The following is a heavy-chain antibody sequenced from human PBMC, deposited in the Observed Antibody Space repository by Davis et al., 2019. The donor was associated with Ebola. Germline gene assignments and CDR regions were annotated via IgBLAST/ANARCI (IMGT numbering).Heavy chain of an antibody. CDR1: GFTFSSYW. CDR3: ARLRLGGYYDSSGYPDY. D-gene: IGHD3-22*01. V-gene: IGHV5-51*01. Sequence: GESLKISCKGSGFTFSSYWIGWVRQMPGKGLEWMGIIYPGDSDTRYSPSFQGQVTISADKSISTAYLQWSSLKASDTAMYYCARLRLGGYYDSSGYPDYWGQGTLVTVSS. CDR2: IYPGDSDT. J-gene: IGHJ4*02.